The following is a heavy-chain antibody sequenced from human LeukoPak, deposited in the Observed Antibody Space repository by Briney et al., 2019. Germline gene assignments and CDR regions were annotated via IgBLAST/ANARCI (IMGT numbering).Heavy chain of an antibody. D-gene: IGHD1-26*01. V-gene: IGHV3-30*18. CDR1: GFTFSSYV. J-gene: IGHJ4*02. CDR2: ISYDGSNK. CDR3: AKGRDGSYFDY. Sequence: GRSLRLSCAASGFTFSSYVMHWVRQAPGKGLEWVAVISYDGSNKYYADSVKGRLTISRDNSKNTLYLQMNSLRAEDTAVYYCAKGRDGSYFDYWGQGTLVTVSS.